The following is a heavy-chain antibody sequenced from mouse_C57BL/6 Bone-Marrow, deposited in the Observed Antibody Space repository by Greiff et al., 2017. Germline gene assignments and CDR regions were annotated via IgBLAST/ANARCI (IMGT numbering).Heavy chain of an antibody. J-gene: IGHJ2*01. CDR1: GYSFTDYN. V-gene: IGHV1-39*01. CDR2: INPNYGTT. Sequence: EVQLQQSGPELVKPGASVKISCKASGYSFTDYNMNWVKQSNGKSLEWIGVINPNYGTTSYNQTLKGKAPLTVDQSSSTTYMNLSSLTSEDSAVYYCANGGFRRGDYFDDWGQGTTLTVSS. CDR3: ANGGFRRGDYFDD.